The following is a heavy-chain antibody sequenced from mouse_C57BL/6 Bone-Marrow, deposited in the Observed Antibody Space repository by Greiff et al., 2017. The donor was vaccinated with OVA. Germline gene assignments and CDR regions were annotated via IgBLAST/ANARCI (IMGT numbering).Heavy chain of an antibody. J-gene: IGHJ3*01. CDR2: ISNLAYSI. CDR3: ARLYYYGSSSWFAY. CDR1: GFTFSDYG. V-gene: IGHV5-15*01. D-gene: IGHD1-1*01. Sequence: DVQLVESGGGLVQPGGSLKLSCAASGFTFSDYGMAWVRQAPRKGPEWVAFISNLAYSIYYADTVTGRFTISRENAKNTLYLEMSSLRSEDTAMYYCARLYYYGSSSWFAYWGQGTLVTVSA.